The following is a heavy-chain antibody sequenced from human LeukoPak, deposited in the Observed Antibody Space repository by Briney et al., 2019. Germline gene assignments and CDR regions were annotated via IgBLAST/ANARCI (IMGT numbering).Heavy chain of an antibody. CDR2: INPSGGST. V-gene: IGHV1-46*01. D-gene: IGHD5-24*01. CDR1: GYTFTSYY. Sequence: EASVKVSCKASGYTFTSYYMHWVRQAPGQGLEWMGIINPSGGSTIYAQKFQGRVTMTRDTSTSTVYMELSILRSEDTAVYYCARVSERRFDYWGQGTLVTVSS. J-gene: IGHJ4*02. CDR3: ARVSERRFDY.